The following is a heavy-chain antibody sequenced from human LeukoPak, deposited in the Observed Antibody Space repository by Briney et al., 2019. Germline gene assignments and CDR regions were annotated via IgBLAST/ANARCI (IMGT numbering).Heavy chain of an antibody. D-gene: IGHD2-2*02. J-gene: IGHJ3*02. CDR3: AKVYCSSTSCYNAVDAFDI. Sequence: HAGGSLRLSCAASGFTFSSYAMSWVRQAPGKGLEWVSAISGSGGSTYYADSVKGRFTISRDNSKNTLYLQMNSLRAEDTAVYYCAKVYCSSTSCYNAVDAFDIWGQGTMVTVSS. CDR2: ISGSGGST. V-gene: IGHV3-23*01. CDR1: GFTFSSYA.